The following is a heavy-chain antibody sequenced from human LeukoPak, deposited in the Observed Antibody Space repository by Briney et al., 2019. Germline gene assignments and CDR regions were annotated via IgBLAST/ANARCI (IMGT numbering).Heavy chain of an antibody. CDR3: ATTGATRGAFDY. Sequence: ASVKVSCKASGFMFTKYGISWVRQAPGQGLEWVGWISGYNGDTNYAQKLQGRVTMTTDTSTGTAYMELRSLRSEDTAVYYCATTGATRGAFDYWGQGTLVTVSS. J-gene: IGHJ4*02. CDR2: ISGYNGDT. D-gene: IGHD3-16*01. V-gene: IGHV1-18*01. CDR1: GFMFTKYG.